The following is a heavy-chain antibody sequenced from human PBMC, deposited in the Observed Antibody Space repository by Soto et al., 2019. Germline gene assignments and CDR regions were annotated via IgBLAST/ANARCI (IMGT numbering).Heavy chain of an antibody. D-gene: IGHD2-8*02. J-gene: IGHJ4*02. CDR3: ARDKITGLFDY. Sequence: SETLSLTCAVYGGSFSGYSWTWIRQPPGTGLEWIGEINHSGSTNYNPSLKSRVTISVDTSKNQFSLKLTSVTAAVTALYYCARDKITGLFDYWGQGTLVTVSS. V-gene: IGHV4-34*01. CDR2: INHSGST. CDR1: GGSFSGYS.